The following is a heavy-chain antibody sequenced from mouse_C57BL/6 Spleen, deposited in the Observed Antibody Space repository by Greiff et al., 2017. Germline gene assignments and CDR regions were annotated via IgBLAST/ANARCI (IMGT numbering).Heavy chain of an antibody. CDR2: INPSNGGA. D-gene: IGHD2-2*01. V-gene: IGHV1-53*01. J-gene: IGHJ2*01. Sequence: VQLQQPGTELVKPGASVKLSCKASGYTFTSYWMHWVKQRPGQGLEWIGNINPSNGGANYNEKFKSKATLTVDKSSSTAYMQLSSLTSEDSAFYDCARNLYYGSYYFDYWGQGTTLTVSS. CDR1: GYTFTSYW. CDR3: ARNLYYGSYYFDY.